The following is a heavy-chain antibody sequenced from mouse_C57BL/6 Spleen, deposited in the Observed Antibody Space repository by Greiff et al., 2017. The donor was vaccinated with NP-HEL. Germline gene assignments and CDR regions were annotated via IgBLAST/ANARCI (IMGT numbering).Heavy chain of an antibody. D-gene: IGHD1-1*01. CDR3: AKPLYGNPYAMDY. CDR2: IWSGGST. CDR1: GFSLTSYG. J-gene: IGHJ4*01. Sequence: VQVVESGPGLVQPSQSLSITCTVSGFSLTSYGVHWVRQPPGKGLEWLGVIWSGGSTDYNAAFISRLSISKDNSKSQVFFKMNSLQADDTAIYYCAKPLYGNPYAMDYWGQGTSVTVSS. V-gene: IGHV2-4*01.